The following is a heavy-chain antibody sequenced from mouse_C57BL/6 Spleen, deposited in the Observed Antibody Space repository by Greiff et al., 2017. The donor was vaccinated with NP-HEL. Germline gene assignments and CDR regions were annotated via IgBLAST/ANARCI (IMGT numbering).Heavy chain of an antibody. CDR3: AGGLYYYCPYNYAMDY. CDR2: INPSNGGT. V-gene: IGHV1-53*01. CDR1: GYTFTSYW. Sequence: VQLQQPGTELVKPGASVKLSCKASGYTFTSYWMHWVKQRPGQGLEWIGNINPSNGGTNYNEKFKSKATLTVDKSSSTAYMQLSSLTSDFSAVYYCAGGLYYYCPYNYAMDYWGQGTSVTVSS. D-gene: IGHD1-1*02. J-gene: IGHJ4*01.